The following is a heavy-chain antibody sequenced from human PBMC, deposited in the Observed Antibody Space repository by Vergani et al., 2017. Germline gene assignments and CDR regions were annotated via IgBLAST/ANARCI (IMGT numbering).Heavy chain of an antibody. CDR3: AKDYGGDY. CDR1: GFTFSSYG. J-gene: IGHJ4*02. V-gene: IGHV3-30*02. Sequence: QVQLVESGGGVVQPGGSLRLSCAASGFTFSSYGIHWVRQAPGKGLEWVAFIRYDGSNKYYADSVKGRFTISRDNSKNTLYLQMNSLIAEDTAVYYCAKDYGGDYWGQGTLVTVSS. D-gene: IGHD3-16*01. CDR2: IRYDGSNK.